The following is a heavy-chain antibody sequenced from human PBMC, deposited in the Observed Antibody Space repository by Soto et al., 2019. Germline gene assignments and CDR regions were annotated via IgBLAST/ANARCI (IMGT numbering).Heavy chain of an antibody. D-gene: IGHD3-3*01. V-gene: IGHV3-49*03. CDR1: GFTFGDYS. Sequence: PGGSLRLSCTASGFTFGDYSMSWFRQAPGKGLEWVGFIRSKAYGGTTEYAASVKGRFTISRDDSKSIAYLQMNSLKTEDTAVYYCTRLYYDFWSGLVIGAAAVWGQGTLVTVSS. CDR2: IRSKAYGGTT. CDR3: TRLYYDFWSGLVIGAAAV. J-gene: IGHJ4*02.